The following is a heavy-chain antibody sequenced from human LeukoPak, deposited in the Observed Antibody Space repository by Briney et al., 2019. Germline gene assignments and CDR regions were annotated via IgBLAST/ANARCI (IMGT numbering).Heavy chain of an antibody. Sequence: ASVKVSCKASGYTFTSYYMHSVRQAPGQGLEWMGIINPSGGSTIYEQNFQGRVTVTRDTSTSTVYMEVSSLRSEDTALYYCAREGLAAAGSIDYWRQGTLVTVSS. CDR2: INPSGGST. CDR1: GYTFTSYY. V-gene: IGHV1-46*01. CDR3: AREGLAAAGSIDY. D-gene: IGHD6-13*01. J-gene: IGHJ4*02.